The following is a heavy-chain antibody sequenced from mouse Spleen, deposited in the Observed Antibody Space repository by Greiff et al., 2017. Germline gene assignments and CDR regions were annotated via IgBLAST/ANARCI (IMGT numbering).Heavy chain of an antibody. CDR3: ATLLRSTWFAY. D-gene: IGHD1-1*01. Sequence: EVQLQESGPELVKPGASVKISCKASGYSFTGYYMNWVKQSPEKSLEWIGEINPSTGGTTYNQKFKAKATLTVDKSSSTAYMQLKSLTSEDSAVYYCATLLRSTWFAYWGQGTLVTVSA. J-gene: IGHJ3*01. V-gene: IGHV1-42*01. CDR2: INPSTGGT. CDR1: GYSFTGYY.